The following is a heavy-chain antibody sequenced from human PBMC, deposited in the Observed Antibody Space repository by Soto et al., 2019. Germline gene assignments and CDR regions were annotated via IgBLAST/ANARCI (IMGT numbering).Heavy chain of an antibody. CDR3: ASFHFDWSPFDY. D-gene: IGHD3-9*01. J-gene: IGHJ4*02. CDR1: GFTFRNYL. V-gene: IGHV3-48*03. CDR2: ISSSGSTI. Sequence: GGPLRLSCAGSGFTFRNYLIHWVRQAPGKGLEWVSYISSSGSTIYYADSVKGRFTISRDNAKNSLYLQMNSLRAEDTAVYYCASFHFDWSPFDYWGQGTLVTVSS.